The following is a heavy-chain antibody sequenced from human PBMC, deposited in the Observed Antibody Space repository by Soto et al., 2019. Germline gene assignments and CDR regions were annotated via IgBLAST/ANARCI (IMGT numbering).Heavy chain of an antibody. Sequence: GASVKVSCKAAGYTFSTYTMNWVRQAPGQSLEWMGWINAGSGNTKYSQNFQGRVSITRDTSASTVYMELTGLKSEDTAVYYCVRDTETLGPRANDALDIWGQGTMVTVSS. CDR2: INAGSGNT. V-gene: IGHV1-3*01. D-gene: IGHD3-3*02. CDR1: GYTFSTYT. J-gene: IGHJ3*02. CDR3: VRDTETLGPRANDALDI.